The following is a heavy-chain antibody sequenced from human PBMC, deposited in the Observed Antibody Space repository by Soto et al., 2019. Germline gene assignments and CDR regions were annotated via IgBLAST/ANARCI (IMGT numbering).Heavy chain of an antibody. V-gene: IGHV1-2*04. J-gene: IGHJ6*02. CDR2: INPKSGGT. D-gene: IGHD2-8*01. CDR3: ARGDSTDCSNGVCSFFYNHDMDV. CDR1: GYVFTYYH. Sequence: ASVQVSRQASGYVFTYYHVHWVRQAPLQGLEWMGRINPKSGGTSTAQKFQGWVTMTTDTSISTASMELTRLTSDDTAIYYCARGDSTDCSNGVCSFFYNHDMDVWGQGTTVTVSS.